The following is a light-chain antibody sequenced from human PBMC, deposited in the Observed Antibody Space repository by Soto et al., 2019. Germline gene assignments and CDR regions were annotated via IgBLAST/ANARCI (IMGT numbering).Light chain of an antibody. Sequence: DIVVTQSPATLSASPGERVTLSCRASQFVSSRLAWYQQRPGQVPRLLIYDTSTRAPGISARFSGSGSGTEFTLAFSSLQSEDFAVYYCQEYIQWPPGMFGPGTTVVIK. J-gene: IGKJ1*01. CDR2: DTS. V-gene: IGKV3-15*01. CDR1: QFVSSR. CDR3: QEYIQWPPGM.